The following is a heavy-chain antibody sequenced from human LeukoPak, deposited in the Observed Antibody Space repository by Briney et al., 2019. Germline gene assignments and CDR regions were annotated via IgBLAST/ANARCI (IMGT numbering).Heavy chain of an antibody. J-gene: IGHJ4*02. CDR3: ARESETSGWYDY. CDR1: GFIFDNYA. Sequence: PGGCLRLSCAAPGFIFDNYAIHWVRQAPGKGLEWGSLICGDGGSTFYAESVRGRFTISRDNTRRSLSLQMSSLRSEDTALYYCARESETSGWYDYWGQGTLVTVSS. D-gene: IGHD6-19*01. CDR2: ICGDGGST. V-gene: IGHV3-43*02.